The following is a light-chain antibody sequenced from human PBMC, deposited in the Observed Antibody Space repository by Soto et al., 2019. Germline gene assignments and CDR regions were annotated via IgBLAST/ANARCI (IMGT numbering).Light chain of an antibody. Sequence: QSALTQPASVSGSPGQSITISCTGTSSDVGGYKYVSWYQQHPGKAPKLMIYEVNNRPSGVSNRFSGSKSGNTASLTVSGLQAEDEADYYCSSFTSSSTLYVFGTGTEVTVL. CDR1: SSDVGGYKY. CDR3: SSFTSSSTLYV. J-gene: IGLJ1*01. V-gene: IGLV2-14*01. CDR2: EVN.